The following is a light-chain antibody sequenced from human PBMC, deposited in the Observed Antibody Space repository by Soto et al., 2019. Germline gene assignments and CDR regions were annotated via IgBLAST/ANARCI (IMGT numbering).Light chain of an antibody. J-gene: IGKJ1*01. V-gene: IGKV3-20*01. CDR2: GAS. CDR1: QSVSSSY. Sequence: EIVLTQSPGTLSLSPGERATLSCRASQSVSSSYLAWYQQKPGQAPRLLIYGASSRATGIPGRFSGSGSGTGFTLTISRLEPEDFAVYYCQQYGGTFGQGTKVDIK. CDR3: QQYGGT.